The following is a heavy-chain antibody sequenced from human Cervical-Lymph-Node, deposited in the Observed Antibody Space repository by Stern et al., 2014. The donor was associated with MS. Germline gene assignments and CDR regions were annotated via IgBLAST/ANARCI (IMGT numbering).Heavy chain of an antibody. CDR1: GFTVIRDY. CDR3: ARDTSSPERSDW. CDR2: ISKVEST. Sequence: EEQIVESGGGVIQPGGSLRLSFTASGFTVIRDYRTLVRQAPGKVLEWVSLISKVESTFYTDSVKGRFTISRDDSKNTVYLHMTSLRAEDTAMYCCARDTSSPERSDWWGQGTLVTVSS. D-gene: IGHD1-1*01. V-gene: IGHV3-53*01. J-gene: IGHJ4*02.